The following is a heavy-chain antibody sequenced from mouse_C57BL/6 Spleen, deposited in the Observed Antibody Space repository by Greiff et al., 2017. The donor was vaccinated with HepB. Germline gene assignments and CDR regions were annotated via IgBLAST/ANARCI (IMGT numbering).Heavy chain of an antibody. Sequence: VQRVESGPGLVAPSQSLSITCTVSGFSLTSYGVHWVRQPPGKGLEWLVVIWSDGSTTYNSALKSRLSISKDNSKSQVFLKMNSLQTDDTAMYYCARHGGYGSSPYAMDYWGQGTSVTVSS. D-gene: IGHD1-1*01. CDR1: GFSLTSYG. CDR3: ARHGGYGSSPYAMDY. V-gene: IGHV2-6-1*01. J-gene: IGHJ4*01. CDR2: IWSDGST.